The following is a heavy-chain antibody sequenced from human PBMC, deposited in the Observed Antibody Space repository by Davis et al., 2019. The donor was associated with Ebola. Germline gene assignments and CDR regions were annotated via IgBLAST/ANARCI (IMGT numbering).Heavy chain of an antibody. Sequence: AGSLTLSCAASGFTFSSYSMSWIRQAPGKGLEWVSYISSSGSTIYYADSVKGRLTISRDNAKNSLYLQMNSLRAEDTAVYYCARRLYGVRWYYYYGMDVWGQGTTVTVSS. V-gene: IGHV3-11*01. CDR3: ARRLYGVRWYYYYGMDV. J-gene: IGHJ6*02. D-gene: IGHD4/OR15-4a*01. CDR1: GFTFSSYS. CDR2: ISSSGSTI.